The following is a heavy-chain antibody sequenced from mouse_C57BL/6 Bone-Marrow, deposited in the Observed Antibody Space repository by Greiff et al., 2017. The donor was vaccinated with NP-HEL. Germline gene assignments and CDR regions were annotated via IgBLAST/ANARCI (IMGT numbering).Heavy chain of an antibody. CDR1: GYTFTSYW. CDR2: IYPGNSDT. V-gene: IGHV1-5*01. CDR3: TKSRYSNYEGYWYFDV. J-gene: IGHJ1*03. D-gene: IGHD2-5*01. Sequence: VQLQQSGTVLARPGASVKMSCKTSGYTFTSYWMHWVKQRPGQGLEWIGAIYPGNSDTSYNQKFKGKAKLTAVTSASTAYMELSSLTNEDSAVYYCTKSRYSNYEGYWYFDVWGTGTTVTVSS.